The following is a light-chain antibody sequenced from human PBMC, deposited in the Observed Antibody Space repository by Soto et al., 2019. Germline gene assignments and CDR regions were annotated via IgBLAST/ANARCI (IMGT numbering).Light chain of an antibody. CDR2: GAS. Sequence: EIVLTQSPGTLSLSPGERATLSCRASQSVSSSYLAWYQHKPGQAPRLLIYGASSRATGIPDRFSGTGSGTDFTLTICSLEPEDFALYYCQQYRSSPHTFGQGTKLEIK. CDR3: QQYRSSPHT. CDR1: QSVSSSY. V-gene: IGKV3-20*01. J-gene: IGKJ2*01.